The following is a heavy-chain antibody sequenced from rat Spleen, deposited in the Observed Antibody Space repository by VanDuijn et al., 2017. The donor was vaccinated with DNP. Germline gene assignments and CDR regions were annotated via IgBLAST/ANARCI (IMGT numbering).Heavy chain of an antibody. CDR1: GFSLTSYH. Sequence: QVQLKESGPGLVQPEQTLSLTCTVSGFSLTSYHVHWVRQPPGKGLEWMGRIQRGGSTDYNSALKSRLSISRDTSKSQVFRKMNSVQTEDTAMYFCARSGDYDGYYYAMDAWGQGTSVTVSS. V-gene: IGHV2-27*01. CDR2: IQRGGST. D-gene: IGHD1-12*03. J-gene: IGHJ4*01. CDR3: ARSGDYDGYYYAMDA.